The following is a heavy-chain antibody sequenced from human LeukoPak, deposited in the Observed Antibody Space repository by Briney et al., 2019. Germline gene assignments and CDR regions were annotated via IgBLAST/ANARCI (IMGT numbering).Heavy chain of an antibody. Sequence: ASVKVSCKASGYTFTSYYMHWVRQAPGQGLEWMGIINPSGGSTSYAQKFQGRVTMTRDTSASTAYMELSSLRSEDMAVYYCARAPYDFWSGSSDYYYMDVWGKGTTVTVSS. CDR1: GYTFTSYY. J-gene: IGHJ6*03. D-gene: IGHD3-3*01. V-gene: IGHV1-46*01. CDR2: INPSGGST. CDR3: ARAPYDFWSGSSDYYYMDV.